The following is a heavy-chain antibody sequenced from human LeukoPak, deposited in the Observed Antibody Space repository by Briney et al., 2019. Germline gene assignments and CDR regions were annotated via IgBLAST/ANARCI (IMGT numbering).Heavy chain of an antibody. CDR1: GFTFRSHA. CDR2: ITGSGGNT. V-gene: IGHV3-23*01. CDR3: AKAASSSWPSYYHGMDV. Sequence: GGSLRLSCVGSGFTFRSHAMSWVRRAPGKGLEWVSAITGSGGNTYYADSVKGRFTISKDNSKNTVYLQMSSLRVDDTAVYYCAKAASSSWPSYYHGMDVWGQGTTVTVSS. J-gene: IGHJ6*02. D-gene: IGHD6-13*01.